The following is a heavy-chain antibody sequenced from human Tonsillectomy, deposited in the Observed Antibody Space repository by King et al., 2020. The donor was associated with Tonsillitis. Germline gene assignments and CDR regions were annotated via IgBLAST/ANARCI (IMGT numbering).Heavy chain of an antibody. J-gene: IGHJ4*02. CDR1: GFIFCDYA. V-gene: IGHV3-49*03. CDR2: IRSRPSGGTT. Sequence: VQLVESGGGLVQPGRSLRLSCTASGFIFCDYAINWFRQAPGKGLEGVGFIRSRPSGGTTENAASVKGRFTISRDDSKGIAYLQMNSLKTDDTAVYYCTRGRRDWGQGTLVTVSS. CDR3: TRGRRD.